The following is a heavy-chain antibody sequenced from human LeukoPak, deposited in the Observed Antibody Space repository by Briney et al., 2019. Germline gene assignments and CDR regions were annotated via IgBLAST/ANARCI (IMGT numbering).Heavy chain of an antibody. V-gene: IGHV1-46*01. CDR1: GYTSTSYY. CDR3: ARDVGPRDYFDY. Sequence: ASVKVSCKASGYTSTSYYMHWVRQAPGQGLEWMGIINPSGGSTRYAQKCQGRVTMTRDTSTSTVYMELSSLRSEDTAVYYCARDVGPRDYFDYWGQGTLVTVSS. CDR2: INPSGGST. J-gene: IGHJ4*02.